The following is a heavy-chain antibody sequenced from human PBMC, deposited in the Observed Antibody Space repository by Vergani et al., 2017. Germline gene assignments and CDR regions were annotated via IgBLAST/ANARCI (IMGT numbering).Heavy chain of an antibody. CDR3: ARKRNYYDSSGYSWCPDI. D-gene: IGHD3-22*01. Sequence: QVQLVQSGAEVKKPGSSVKVSCKASGGTFSSYAISWVRQAPGQGLEWMGRIIPILGTANYAQKFQGRVTITADESTSTAYMELSSLRSEDTALYYCARKRNYYDSSGYSWCPDIWGQGTMVTVSS. V-gene: IGHV1-69*11. J-gene: IGHJ3*02. CDR1: GGTFSSYA. CDR2: IIPILGTA.